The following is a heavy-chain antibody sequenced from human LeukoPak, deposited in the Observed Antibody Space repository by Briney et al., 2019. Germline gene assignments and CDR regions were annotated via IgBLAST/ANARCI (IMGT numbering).Heavy chain of an antibody. D-gene: IGHD3-10*01. V-gene: IGHV4-30-2*01. CDR3: ARGGLPPRYYYGSGSYYYWFDP. CDR2: IYHSGST. J-gene: IGHJ5*02. CDR1: GGSISSGGYS. Sequence: SETLSLTCAVSGGSISSGGYSWSWIRQPPGKGLEWIGYIYHSGSTYYNPSLKSRVTISVDRSKNQFSLKLSSVTAADTAVYYCARGGLPPRYYYGSGSYYYWFDPWGQGTLVTVSS.